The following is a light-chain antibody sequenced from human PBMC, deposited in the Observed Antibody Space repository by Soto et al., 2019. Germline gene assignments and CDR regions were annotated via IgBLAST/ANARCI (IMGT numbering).Light chain of an antibody. V-gene: IGKV1-39*01. J-gene: IGKJ4*01. CDR2: AAS. CDR1: QSISSY. Sequence: DIQMTQSPSSLSSSVGNRITITCRASQSISSYLNWYQQKPGKAPKLLIYAASSLQSGVPSRFSGSGSGTDFTLTISSLQPEDSATYYCQQSHSPPFAFGGGTSVEIK. CDR3: QQSHSPPFA.